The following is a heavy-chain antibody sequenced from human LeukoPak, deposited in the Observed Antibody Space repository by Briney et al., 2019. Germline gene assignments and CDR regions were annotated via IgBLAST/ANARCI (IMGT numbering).Heavy chain of an antibody. J-gene: IGHJ4*02. V-gene: IGHV3-7*01. CDR2: IKEDGSEK. CDR1: GFTFSSYW. D-gene: IGHD3-10*01. Sequence: GGSLRLSCAASGFTFSSYWMTWVRQAPGKGLEWVANIKEDGSEKYYVDSVEGRFTISRDNAKNSLYLQMNSLRAEDTAVYYCARVGWFGELTRPPGGYYWGQGTLVTVSS. CDR3: ARVGWFGELTRPPGGYY.